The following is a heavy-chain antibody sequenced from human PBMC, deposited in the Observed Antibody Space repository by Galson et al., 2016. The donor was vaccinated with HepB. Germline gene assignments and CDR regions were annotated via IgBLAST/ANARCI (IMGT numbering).Heavy chain of an antibody. CDR3: TRDGRAGPLKSANSWCPRDN. CDR1: GYTFSTYA. CDR2: INGGNGDT. J-gene: IGHJ4*02. Sequence: SVKVSCKASGYTFSTYAIHWVRQAPGQRPEWMGWINGGNGDTKYSQKFQGRVVITRDTFASTAYMELTGLRSEDTAVYFFTRDGRAGPLKSANSWCPRDNWGQGTLVTVSS. D-gene: IGHD2/OR15-2a*01. V-gene: IGHV1-3*01.